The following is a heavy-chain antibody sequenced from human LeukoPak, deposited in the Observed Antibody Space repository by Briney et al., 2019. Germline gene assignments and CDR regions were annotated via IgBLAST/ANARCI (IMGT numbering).Heavy chain of an antibody. V-gene: IGHV3-30*18. CDR3: AKRGRLGHYVWGSRSENYFDY. J-gene: IGHJ4*02. D-gene: IGHD3-16*01. Sequence: RGSLRLSCVASGFIFRNYAMHWVRQAPGKGLEWVAVISYDGTNKSYADSVKGRFTISRDNSQDTLYLQVNSLRVEDTAVYYCAKRGRLGHYVWGSRSENYFDYWGQGTLVTVSS. CDR1: GFIFRNYA. CDR2: ISYDGTNK.